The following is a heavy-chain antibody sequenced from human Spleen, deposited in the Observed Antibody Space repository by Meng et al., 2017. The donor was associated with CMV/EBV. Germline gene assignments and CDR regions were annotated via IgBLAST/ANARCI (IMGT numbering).Heavy chain of an antibody. CDR3: ARETNPLTYYDISTGQTVGVGGMAV. J-gene: IGHJ6*02. V-gene: IGHV3-66*02. Sequence: GGSLRLSCAASGFTVSSNYMSWVRQAPGKGLEWVSVIYSGGSTYYADSVKGRFTISRDNSKNTLYLQMNSLRAEDTAVYYCARETNPLTYYDISTGQTVGVGGMAVWGQGTTVTVSS. D-gene: IGHD3-9*01. CDR2: IYSGGST. CDR1: GFTVSSNY.